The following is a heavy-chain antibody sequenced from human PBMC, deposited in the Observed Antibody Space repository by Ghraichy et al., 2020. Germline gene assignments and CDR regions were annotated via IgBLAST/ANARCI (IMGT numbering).Heavy chain of an antibody. CDR1: GFSLSNARMG. Sequence: SGPTLVKPTETLTLTCTVSGFSLSNARMGVSWIRQPPGKALEWLAHIFSNDEKSYSTSLKSRLTISKDTSKSQVVLTMTNMDPVDTATYYCAWICDFWSGYYADYWGQGTLVTVSS. CDR3: AWICDFWSGYYADY. J-gene: IGHJ4*02. V-gene: IGHV2-26*01. D-gene: IGHD3-3*01. CDR2: IFSNDEK.